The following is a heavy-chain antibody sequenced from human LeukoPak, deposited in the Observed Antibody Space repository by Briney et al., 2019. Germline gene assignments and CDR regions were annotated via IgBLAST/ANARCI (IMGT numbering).Heavy chain of an antibody. J-gene: IGHJ4*02. D-gene: IGHD1-26*01. CDR1: GFIFSSYW. Sequence: GGSLRLSCAASGFIFSSYWMSWVRQAPAKGLEWVANIKQDGSEKYYVDSVKGRFTISRDNAKNSLFLQMNSLRADDTAVYYCARDKDVGATLLDYWGQGTLVTVSS. CDR3: ARDKDVGATLLDY. CDR2: IKQDGSEK. V-gene: IGHV3-7*01.